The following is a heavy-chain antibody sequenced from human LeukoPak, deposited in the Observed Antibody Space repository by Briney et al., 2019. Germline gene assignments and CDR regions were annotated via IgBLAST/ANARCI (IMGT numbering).Heavy chain of an antibody. J-gene: IGHJ4*02. Sequence: SETLSLTCTVSGGSISSSSYYWGWVRQPPGKGLEWIGSIYYSGSTYYNPSLKSRVTISVDTSKNQFSPKLSSVTAADTAVYYCARTTMGIQDLQFDYWGQGTLVTVSS. D-gene: IGHD3-10*01. CDR1: GGSISSSSYY. V-gene: IGHV4-39*01. CDR2: IYYSGST. CDR3: ARTTMGIQDLQFDY.